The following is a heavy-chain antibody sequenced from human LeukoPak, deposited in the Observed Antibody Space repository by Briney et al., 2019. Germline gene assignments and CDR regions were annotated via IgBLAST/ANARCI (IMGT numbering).Heavy chain of an antibody. CDR1: GYSISSGYY. Sequence: SETLSLTCTVSGYSISSGYYWGWIRQPPGKGLEWIGSIYHSGSTYYNPSLKSRVIISVDTSKNQFSLKLSSVAAADTAVYYCARDRLGEWEYYVPWGQGTLVTVSS. V-gene: IGHV4-38-2*02. CDR2: IYHSGST. D-gene: IGHD3-10*01. J-gene: IGHJ5*02. CDR3: ARDRLGEWEYYVP.